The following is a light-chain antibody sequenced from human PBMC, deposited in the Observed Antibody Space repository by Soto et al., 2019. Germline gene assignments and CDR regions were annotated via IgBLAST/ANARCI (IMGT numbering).Light chain of an antibody. V-gene: IGKV1-39*01. CDR1: QSISSY. CDR2: AAS. Sequence: DIHLTKSPSSLSAYVGDRVTLTCLASQSISSYLNWYQQKPGKAPKLLIYAASSLQSGVPSRFSGSGSGTDFTLTISSLQPEDFATYYCQQSYSTSWTFGQGTKV. CDR3: QQSYSTSWT. J-gene: IGKJ1*01.